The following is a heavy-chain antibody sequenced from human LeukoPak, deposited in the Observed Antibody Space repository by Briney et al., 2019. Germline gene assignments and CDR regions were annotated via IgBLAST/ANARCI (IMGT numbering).Heavy chain of an antibody. CDR1: GFIFSTYQ. CDR3: ATDNYGCDY. CDR2: ISSDGNNI. Sequence: GRSLRLSWAAAGFIFSTYQMHWVRQAPGKGLGWVALISSDGNNIQYADSVKGRFTIARDNSKHTLYLHVNRLRTENTAVYFCATDNYGCDYWGQGSL. D-gene: IGHD3-10*01. J-gene: IGHJ4*02. V-gene: IGHV3-30*04.